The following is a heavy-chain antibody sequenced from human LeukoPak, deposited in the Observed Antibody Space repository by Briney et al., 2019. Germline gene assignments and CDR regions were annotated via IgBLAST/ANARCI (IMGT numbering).Heavy chain of an antibody. CDR3: ARSYSSSSRPFDY. J-gene: IGHJ4*02. D-gene: IGHD6-6*01. CDR2: IYHTGTT. Sequence: SETLSLTCTVSGYSISSDYYWGWIRQPPGKGLEWIGSIYHTGTTYYNPSLKSRVTISVDTSKNQFSLKLSSVTAADTAVYYCARSYSSSSRPFDYWGQGTLVTVSS. V-gene: IGHV4-38-2*02. CDR1: GYSISSDYY.